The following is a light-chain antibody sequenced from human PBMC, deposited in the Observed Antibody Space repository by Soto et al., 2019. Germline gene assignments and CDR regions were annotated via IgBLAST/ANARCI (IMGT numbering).Light chain of an antibody. CDR3: QQYGSSSRT. CDR1: QSVSSY. V-gene: IGKV3-20*01. Sequence: EIVLTQSPGTLSLSPGERAILSCRDSQSVSSYLAWYQRKPGQAPRLLIYGASSRATGIPDRFSGSGSGTDFTLTISRLEPEDFAVYYCQQYGSSSRTFGQGTKVEIK. CDR2: GAS. J-gene: IGKJ1*01.